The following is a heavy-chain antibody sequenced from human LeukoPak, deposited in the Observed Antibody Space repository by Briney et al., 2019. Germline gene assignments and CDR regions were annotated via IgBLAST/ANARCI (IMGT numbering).Heavy chain of an antibody. CDR1: GFSFSSYG. J-gene: IGHJ6*02. Sequence: GGSLRLSCAASGFSFSSYGMHWVRQAPGKGLEWVAVMWYDGSNKYYADSVKGRFTISRDNSKNTVYLQMNSLRAEDTAVYYCARDNSGMDVWGQGTTVTVSS. D-gene: IGHD4-23*01. CDR3: ARDNSGMDV. V-gene: IGHV3-33*01. CDR2: MWYDGSNK.